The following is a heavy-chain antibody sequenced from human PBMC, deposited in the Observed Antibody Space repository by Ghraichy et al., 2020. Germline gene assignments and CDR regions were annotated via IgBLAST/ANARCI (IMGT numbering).Heavy chain of an antibody. Sequence: GGSLRLSCAASGFTFDDYSMLWVRQAPGEGLEWVSLISWDGGSTYYADSVKGRCTISRDNSNNSLYLQMNSLRAEYTAFYYCAKGLTGTGGWFDPWGQGTLVTVSS. J-gene: IGHJ5*02. CDR3: AKGLTGTGGWFDP. CDR2: ISWDGGST. D-gene: IGHD1/OR15-1a*01. V-gene: IGHV3-43D*03. CDR1: GFTFDDYS.